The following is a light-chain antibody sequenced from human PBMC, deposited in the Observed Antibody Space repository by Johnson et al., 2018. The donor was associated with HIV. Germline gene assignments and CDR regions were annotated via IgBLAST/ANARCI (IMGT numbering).Light chain of an antibody. CDR2: ESN. CDR3: GTWDSSLSAYV. Sequence: QSVLTQPPSVSAAPGQKVTISCSGSSSNIGNNYVSWYQQLPGTAPKLLIYESNKRPSGIPDRFSGSKSGTSASLGITGLQTGDEADYYCGTWDSSLSAYVCGTETKVTVL. J-gene: IGLJ1*01. V-gene: IGLV1-51*02. CDR1: SSNIGNNY.